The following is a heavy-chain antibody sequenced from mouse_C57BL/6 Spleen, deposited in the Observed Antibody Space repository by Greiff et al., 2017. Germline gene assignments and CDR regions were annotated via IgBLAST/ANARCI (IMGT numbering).Heavy chain of an antibody. CDR2: INPNNGGT. Sequence: VQLQQSGPELVKPGASVKIPCKASGYTFTDYNMDWVKQSHGKSLEWIGDINPNNGGTIYNQKFKGKATLTVDKSSGTAYMELRSLTSEDTAVYYCATIYYDYGDYYAMDYWGQGTSVTVAS. D-gene: IGHD2-4*01. CDR3: ATIYYDYGDYYAMDY. V-gene: IGHV1-18*01. J-gene: IGHJ4*01. CDR1: GYTFTDYN.